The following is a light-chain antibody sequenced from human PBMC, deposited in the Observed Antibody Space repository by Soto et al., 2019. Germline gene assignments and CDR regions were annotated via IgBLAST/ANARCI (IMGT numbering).Light chain of an antibody. CDR3: QSYDSSLSAYV. J-gene: IGLJ1*01. CDR1: SSNIGAGYD. Sequence: QSVLTQPPSVSGAPGQRVTISCPGSSSNIGAGYDVHWSQQLPGTAPKLLIYGNSNRPSGVPDRFSGSKSGISASLAITGLQAEDEADYYCQSYDSSLSAYVFGTGTKLTVL. CDR2: GNS. V-gene: IGLV1-40*01.